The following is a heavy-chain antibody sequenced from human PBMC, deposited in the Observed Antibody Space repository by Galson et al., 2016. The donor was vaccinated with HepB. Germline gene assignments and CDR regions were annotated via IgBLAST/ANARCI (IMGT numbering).Heavy chain of an antibody. CDR1: GDTFTKYA. J-gene: IGHJ6*02. D-gene: IGHD2-2*01. CDR3: ASAPCSTSSCYLYFYYHYGMYV. Sequence: SVKVSCKASGDTFTKYAINWVRQAPGQGLEWVGGIIPMYGTRLYAQNFQDRITITADKSTSTAFLELSSLTSEDTAIYYCASAPCSTSSCYLYFYYHYGMYVWGRGTTVTVSS. CDR2: IIPMYGTR. V-gene: IGHV1-69*06.